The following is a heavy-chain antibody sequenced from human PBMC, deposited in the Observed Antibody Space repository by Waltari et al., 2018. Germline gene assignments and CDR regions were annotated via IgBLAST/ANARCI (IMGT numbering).Heavy chain of an antibody. CDR3: ARDVSPAARPHYYYSDIDV. Sequence: QAHLLKSGAEVKRPGASLRVSCEASGFIFTAYYLHWVRRAPGQRLEWIVGITRHTGAPQYAQKLQCRVIMCRDMYVKTVYMCRLILGSDDTAIYYCARDVSPAARPHYYYSDIDVWGKGTTVTISS. V-gene: IGHV1-2*02. J-gene: IGHJ6*03. D-gene: IGHD2-2*01. CDR2: ITRHTGAP. CDR1: GFIFTAYY.